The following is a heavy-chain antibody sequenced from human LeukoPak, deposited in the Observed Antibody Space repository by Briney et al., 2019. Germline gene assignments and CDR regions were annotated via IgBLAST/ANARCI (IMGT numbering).Heavy chain of an antibody. D-gene: IGHD4-17*01. V-gene: IGHV6-1*01. J-gene: IGHJ4*02. Sequence: SQTLSLTCAISGDTVSSNSAAWNWIRQSPSRGLEWLGRTYYRSKWYHDHATSVKSRMTINPDTSKNQVSLQLKSVIPEDTAVYYCARGTNDYADPVFDSWGQGTLVTVSS. CDR1: GDTVSSNSAA. CDR3: ARGTNDYADPVFDS. CDR2: TYYRSKWYH.